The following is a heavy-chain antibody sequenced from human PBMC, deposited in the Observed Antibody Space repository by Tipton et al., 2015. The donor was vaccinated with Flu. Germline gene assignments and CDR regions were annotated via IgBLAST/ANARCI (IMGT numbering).Heavy chain of an antibody. J-gene: IGHJ3*02. Sequence: TLSLTCTVSGGSISSGGYYWSWIRQHPGKGLEWIGSIYYSGSTYYNPSLKSRVTISVDTSKNQFSLKLSSVTAADTAVYYCARDLTAIFGVAQVTRDAFDIWGQGTMVTVSS. CDR3: ARDLTAIFGVAQVTRDAFDI. V-gene: IGHV4-39*07. CDR2: IYYSGST. CDR1: GGSISSGGYY. D-gene: IGHD3-3*01.